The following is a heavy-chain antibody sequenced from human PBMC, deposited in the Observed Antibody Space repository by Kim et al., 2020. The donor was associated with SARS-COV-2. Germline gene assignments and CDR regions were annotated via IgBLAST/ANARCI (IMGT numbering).Heavy chain of an antibody. CDR1: GGTFSSYA. J-gene: IGHJ3*02. CDR2: IIPIFGTA. V-gene: IGHV1-69*13. D-gene: IGHD3-3*01. Sequence: SVKVSCKASGGTFSSYAISWVRQAPGQGLEWMGGIIPIFGTANYAQKFQGRVTITADESTSTAYMELSSLRSEDTAVYYCAILEEWSPYFDIWGQGTMVTVSS. CDR3: AILEEWSPYFDI.